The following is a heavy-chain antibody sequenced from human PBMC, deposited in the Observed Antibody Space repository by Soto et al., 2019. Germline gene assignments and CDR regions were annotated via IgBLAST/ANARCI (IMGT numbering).Heavy chain of an antibody. CDR2: IYYNGNT. V-gene: IGHV4-59*11. CDR3: TRANWYSEY. D-gene: IGHD7-27*01. CDR1: GGSISNHY. Sequence: QVQLQESGPGLVKPSETLSLTCSVSGGSISNHYWSWIRQPPGKGLEWIGYIYYNGNTNYNPSLKSRVTMSVDTSRNHISLKLTTVTAADTAVYYCTRANWYSEYWGQGPLVTVSS. J-gene: IGHJ4*02.